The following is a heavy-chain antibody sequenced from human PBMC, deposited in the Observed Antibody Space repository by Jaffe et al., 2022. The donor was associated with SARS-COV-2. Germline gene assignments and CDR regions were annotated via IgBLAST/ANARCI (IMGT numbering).Heavy chain of an antibody. V-gene: IGHV3-11*01. CDR2: ISSSGSTI. CDR3: ARDRSSYGLKATPLYYYYGMDV. CDR1: GFTFSDYY. Sequence: QVQLVESGGGLVKPGGSLRLSCAASGFTFSDYYMSWIRQAPGKGLEWVSYISSSGSTIYYADSVKGRFTISRDNAKNSLYLQMNSLRAEDTAVYYCARDRSSYGLKATPLYYYYGMDVWGQGTTVTVSS. D-gene: IGHD5-18*01. J-gene: IGHJ6*02.